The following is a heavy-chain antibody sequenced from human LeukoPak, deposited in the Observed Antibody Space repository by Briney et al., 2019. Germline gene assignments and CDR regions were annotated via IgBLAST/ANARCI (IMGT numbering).Heavy chain of an antibody. CDR1: GFTFSSYA. CDR3: AKDHGSSQRGFDA. V-gene: IGHV3-23*01. CDR2: ISGSGGST. J-gene: IGHJ5*02. Sequence: GGSLRLSCGASGFTFSSYAMSWVRQPPGKGLEWVSYISGSGGSTYYADSSKGRLTISRDNSTKTLYLHMNSVRAEDTAVYYCAKDHGSSQRGFDAWGQGTLVTVSS. D-gene: IGHD2-15*01.